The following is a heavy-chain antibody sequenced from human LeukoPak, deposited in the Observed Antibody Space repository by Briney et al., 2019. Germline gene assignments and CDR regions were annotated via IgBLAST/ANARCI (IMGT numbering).Heavy chain of an antibody. CDR3: ARLVQGVTITYFDY. D-gene: IGHD3-10*01. J-gene: IGHJ4*02. CDR2: INPNSGGT. Sequence: ASVKVSCKASGYTFTGYYMHWVRQAPGQGLEWMGWINPNSGGTNYAQKFQGRVTMTRDTSISTAYMELSRLRSDDTAVYYCARLVQGVTITYFDYWGQGTLVTVSS. CDR1: GYTFTGYY. V-gene: IGHV1-2*02.